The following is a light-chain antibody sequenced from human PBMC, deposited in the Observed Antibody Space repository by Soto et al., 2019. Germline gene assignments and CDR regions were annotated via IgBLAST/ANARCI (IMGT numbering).Light chain of an antibody. J-gene: IGKJ5*01. CDR3: QQYNSYSIT. CDR2: AAS. CDR1: QTISNY. Sequence: DIQMTQSPSSLSASVGHRVTITCRASQTISNYLNWYQQKPGTAPELLIYAASSLRSGVPSRFTGSGSGTEFTLTISSLQPDDFATYYCQQYNSYSITFGQGTRLEIK. V-gene: IGKV1-39*01.